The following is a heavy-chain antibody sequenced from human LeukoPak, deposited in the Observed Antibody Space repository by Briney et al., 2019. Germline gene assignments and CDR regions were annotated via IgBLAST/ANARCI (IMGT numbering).Heavy chain of an antibody. J-gene: IGHJ6*02. CDR3: ATSGWVPYYYYGMDV. Sequence: ASVKVSCKASGGTFSSYAISWVRQAPGQGLEWMGGFDPKDGETIYAQKFQGRVTMTEDTSTDTAYMELSSLRSEDTAVYYCATSGWVPYYYYGMDVWGQGTTVTVSS. V-gene: IGHV1-24*01. D-gene: IGHD1-26*01. CDR1: GGTFSSYA. CDR2: FDPKDGET.